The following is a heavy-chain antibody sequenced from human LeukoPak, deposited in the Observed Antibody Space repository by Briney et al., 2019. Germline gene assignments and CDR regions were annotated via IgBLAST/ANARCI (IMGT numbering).Heavy chain of an antibody. CDR2: INTNTGNP. Sequence: ASVKVSCKASGYTFTSYAMNWVRQAPRQGLEWMGWINTNTGNPTYAQGFTGRFVFSLDTSVSTAYLQISSLKAEDTAVYYCAREGEYYDFWSGYYRGWDYYYYMDVWGKGTTVTVSS. J-gene: IGHJ6*03. D-gene: IGHD3-3*01. CDR3: AREGEYYDFWSGYYRGWDYYYYMDV. CDR1: GYTFTSYA. V-gene: IGHV7-4-1*02.